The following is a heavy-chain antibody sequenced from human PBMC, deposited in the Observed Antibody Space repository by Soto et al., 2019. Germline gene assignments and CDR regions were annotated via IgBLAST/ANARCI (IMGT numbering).Heavy chain of an antibody. CDR1: GFTVSSNY. Sequence: PWGALRLSCAASGFTVSSNYMSWVRQAPGKGLEWVSVIYSGGSTYYADSVKGRFTISRHNSKNTLYLQMNSLRAEDTAVYYCAREKIAVAGHDAFDIWGQGTMVTVSS. J-gene: IGHJ3*02. CDR2: IYSGGST. D-gene: IGHD6-19*01. CDR3: AREKIAVAGHDAFDI. V-gene: IGHV3-53*04.